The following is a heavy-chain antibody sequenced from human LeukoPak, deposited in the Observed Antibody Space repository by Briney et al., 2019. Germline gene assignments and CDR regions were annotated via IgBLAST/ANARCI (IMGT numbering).Heavy chain of an antibody. J-gene: IGHJ4*02. CDR3: AKDRLRYCSSTGCRGGFDY. CDR1: GFTFSSYG. CDR2: IRYDGSNK. Sequence: PGGSLRLSCAASGFTFSSYGMHWVRQAPGKGLEWVAFIRYDGSNKYYADSVKGRFTISRDNSKNTLYLQMNSLRAEDTAVYYCAKDRLRYCSSTGCRGGFDYWGQGTLVTVSS. V-gene: IGHV3-30*02. D-gene: IGHD2-2*01.